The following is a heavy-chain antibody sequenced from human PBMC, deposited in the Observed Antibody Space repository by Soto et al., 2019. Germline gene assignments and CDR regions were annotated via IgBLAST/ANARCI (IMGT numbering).Heavy chain of an antibody. CDR1: GGSISSYY. V-gene: IGHV4-59*08. CDR3: ARHSTDDYGDYSGVFDI. D-gene: IGHD4-17*01. Sequence: PSETLSLTCTVSGGSISSYYWSWIRQPPGKGLEWIGYIYYSGSTNYNPSLKSRVTISVDTSKNQFSLKLSSVTAADTAVYYCARHSTDDYGDYSGVFDIWGQGTMVTVSS. CDR2: IYYSGST. J-gene: IGHJ3*02.